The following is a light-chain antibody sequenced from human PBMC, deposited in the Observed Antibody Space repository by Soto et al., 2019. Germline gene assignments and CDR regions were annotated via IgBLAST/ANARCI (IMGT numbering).Light chain of an antibody. Sequence: QLVLTQSSSASASLGSSVKLTCTLSSGHNNYIIAWHQQQPGKAPRYLMRLEGSGSYNKGSGVPDRFSGSSSGADRYLTISNLQSEDEADYYCETWDSNTWVFDGGTKLTVL. CDR2: LEGSGSY. V-gene: IGLV4-60*03. J-gene: IGLJ3*02. CDR3: ETWDSNTWV. CDR1: SGHNNYI.